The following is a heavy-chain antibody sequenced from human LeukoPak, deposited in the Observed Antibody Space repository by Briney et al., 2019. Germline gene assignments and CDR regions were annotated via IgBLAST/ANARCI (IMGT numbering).Heavy chain of an antibody. V-gene: IGHV4-39*01. CDR2: IYYSGST. CDR3: ARHSSFFSPLYP. D-gene: IGHD1-26*01. CDR1: GGSISGSSYS. Sequence: SETLSLTCTVSGGSISGSSYSWGWIRQPPGKGLEWIGTIYYSGSTYYNPSLKSRLTISVDTSKNQFSLNLSSVTAADTAIYYCARHSSFFSPLYPWGQGTLVTVSS. J-gene: IGHJ5*02.